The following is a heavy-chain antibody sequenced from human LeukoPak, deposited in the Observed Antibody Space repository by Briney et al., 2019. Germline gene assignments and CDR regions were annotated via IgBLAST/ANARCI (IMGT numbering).Heavy chain of an antibody. J-gene: IGHJ4*02. CDR3: ARGGSYFDISGYYFY. CDR1: GFTFSNYG. V-gene: IGHV3-48*02. Sequence: GGSLRLSCAASGFTFSNYGMDWVRQAPGKGLEWISYIKSSGSTIYYGDSVKGRFTISRDNAKNSLYLQMNSLRDEDTAVYYCARGGSYFDISGYYFYWGQGTLVTVSS. D-gene: IGHD3-22*01. CDR2: IKSSGSTI.